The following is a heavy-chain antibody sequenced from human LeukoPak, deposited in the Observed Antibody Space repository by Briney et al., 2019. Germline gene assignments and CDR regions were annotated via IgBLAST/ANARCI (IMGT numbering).Heavy chain of an antibody. CDR2: ITYDGNVQ. D-gene: IGHD1-26*01. CDR1: GFAFRTYA. V-gene: IGHV3-30-3*01. Sequence: AGRSLKLSCAASGFAFRTYAMHWVRQAPGKGLEWLAVITYDGNVQHYTDSVKGQFTVSRDNSKKTVYLQMISLRPEDTAFYYCAREERVGATYYLDAWGRGTLVTASS. CDR3: AREERVGATYYLDA. J-gene: IGHJ4*02.